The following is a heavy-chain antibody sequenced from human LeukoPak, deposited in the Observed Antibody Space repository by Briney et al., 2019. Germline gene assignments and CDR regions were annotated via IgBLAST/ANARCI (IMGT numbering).Heavy chain of an antibody. J-gene: IGHJ4*02. CDR3: GRGYSGCYHLCDF. CDR1: GFTFSSYA. V-gene: IGHV3-23*01. Sequence: GGSLRLSCAASGFTFSSYAMSWVRQAPGKGLEWVSGILDSGYSTYYANSVKGRFTVSSDNSMNTLYLQMDNLRTEDTGVYYCGRGYSGCYHLCDFLGQGTLVTVSS. CDR2: ILDSGYST. D-gene: IGHD5-12*01.